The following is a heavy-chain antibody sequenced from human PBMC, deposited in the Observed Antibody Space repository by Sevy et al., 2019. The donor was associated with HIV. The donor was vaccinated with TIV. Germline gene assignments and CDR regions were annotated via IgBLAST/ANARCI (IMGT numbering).Heavy chain of an antibody. V-gene: IGHV3-30*18. D-gene: IGHD2-15*01. CDR3: AKAHADCSGGTCYTAHYYYDMDV. CDR1: GFAFSDYA. CDR2: ISYAGDNK. J-gene: IGHJ6*02. Sequence: GGSLRLSCAASGFAFSDYAMHWVRQAPGKGLEWVAAISYAGDNKYFADSVKGRFTVSKDNSKNTLYLEMNSLRAEDTAAYYCAKAHADCSGGTCYTAHYYYDMDVWCRGATVTVSS.